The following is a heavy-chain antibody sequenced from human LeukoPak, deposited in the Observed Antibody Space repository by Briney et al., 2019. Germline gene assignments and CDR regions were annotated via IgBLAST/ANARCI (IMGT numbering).Heavy chain of an antibody. Sequence: ASVKVSCKASGYTFTSYGISWVRQAPGQGLEWIGWISAYNGNTNYAQKLQGRVTMTTDTSTSTAYMELRSLRSDDTAVYYCARIAAQGYYFDYWGQGTLVTVSS. V-gene: IGHV1-18*01. CDR3: ARIAAQGYYFDY. J-gene: IGHJ4*02. D-gene: IGHD6-6*01. CDR1: GYTFTSYG. CDR2: ISAYNGNT.